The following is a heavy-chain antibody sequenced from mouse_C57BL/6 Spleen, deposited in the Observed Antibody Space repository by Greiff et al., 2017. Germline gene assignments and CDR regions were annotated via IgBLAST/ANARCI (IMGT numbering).Heavy chain of an antibody. CDR3: ARGTTVVATYWYFDV. CDR1: GYTFTSYW. V-gene: IGHV1-55*01. CDR2: IYPGSGST. J-gene: IGHJ1*03. Sequence: QVQLQQPGAELVKPGASVKLSCKASGYTFTSYWITWVKQRPGQGLEWIGDIYPGSGSTNYIEKFKSKATLTVDTSSSTAYMQLSSLTSADSAVYYCARGTTVVATYWYFDVWGTGTTVTVSS. D-gene: IGHD1-1*01.